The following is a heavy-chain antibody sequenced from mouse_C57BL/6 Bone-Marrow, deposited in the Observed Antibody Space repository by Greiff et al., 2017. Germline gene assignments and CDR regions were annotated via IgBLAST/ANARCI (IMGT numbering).Heavy chain of an antibody. CDR1: GYTFTDYY. Sequence: EVQLQQSGPELVKPGASVKISCTASGYTFTDYYMNWVKQSHGQSLEWIGDINPKHGGTSYNPKFQGKATLTVDKSSSTAYLELRSLKSEDAAVEYCARRGLGRKGFAYWGQGTLVTVSA. J-gene: IGHJ3*01. D-gene: IGHD4-1*01. V-gene: IGHV1-26*01. CDR3: ARRGLGRKGFAY. CDR2: INPKHGGT.